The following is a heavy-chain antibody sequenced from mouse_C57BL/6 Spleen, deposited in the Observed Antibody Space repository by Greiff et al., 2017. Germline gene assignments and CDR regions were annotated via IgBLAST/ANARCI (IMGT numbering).Heavy chain of an antibody. Sequence: VQLQQPGAELVRPGSSVKLSCKASGYTFTSYWMHWVKQRPIQGLEWIGNIDPSDSETHYNQKFKDKATLTVDKSSSTAYMQLSSLTSEDSAVYYCARFPLYYGSSPFDYWGQGTTLTVSS. D-gene: IGHD1-1*01. CDR3: ARFPLYYGSSPFDY. V-gene: IGHV1-52*01. CDR2: IDPSDSET. CDR1: GYTFTSYW. J-gene: IGHJ2*01.